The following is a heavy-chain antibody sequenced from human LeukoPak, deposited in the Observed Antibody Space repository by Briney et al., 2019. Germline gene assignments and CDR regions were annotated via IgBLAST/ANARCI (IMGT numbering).Heavy chain of an antibody. D-gene: IGHD3-10*02. J-gene: IGHJ3*02. CDR2: IYYSGST. V-gene: IGHV4-30-4*08. CDR1: GGSISSGDYY. Sequence: SETLSLTCTVSGGSISSGDYYWSWIRQPPGKGLEWIGYIYYSGSTYYNPSLKSRVTISVDTSKNQFSLKLSSVTAADTAVYYCARAAEGPYYYVPGAFDIWGQGTMVTVSS. CDR3: ARAAEGPYYYVPGAFDI.